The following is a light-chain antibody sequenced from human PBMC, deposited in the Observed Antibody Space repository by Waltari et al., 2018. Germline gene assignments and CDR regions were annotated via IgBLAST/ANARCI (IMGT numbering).Light chain of an antibody. CDR2: DVS. Sequence: QSALTQPASVSGSPGQSITISCTGTSSDGGGYNYFSWYQQHPGKAPKLMIYDVSNRPSGVSNRFSGSKSGNTASLTISGLQAEDEADYYCSSYTSSNSPVVFGGGTKLTVL. V-gene: IGLV2-14*03. CDR1: SSDGGGYNY. CDR3: SSYTSSNSPVV. J-gene: IGLJ2*01.